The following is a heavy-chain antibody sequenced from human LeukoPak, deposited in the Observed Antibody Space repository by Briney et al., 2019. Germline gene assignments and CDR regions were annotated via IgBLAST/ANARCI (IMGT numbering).Heavy chain of an antibody. D-gene: IGHD3-10*01. J-gene: IGHJ4*02. CDR3: ARDHGSGSYYADY. Sequence: GASVKVFCKASGYTFTGYYMHWVRQASGQGLEWMGWINPNSGGTNYAQKFQGRVTMTRDTSISTAYMELSRLRSDDTAVYYCARDHGSGSYYADYWGQGTLVTVSS. CDR2: INPNSGGT. CDR1: GYTFTGYY. V-gene: IGHV1-2*02.